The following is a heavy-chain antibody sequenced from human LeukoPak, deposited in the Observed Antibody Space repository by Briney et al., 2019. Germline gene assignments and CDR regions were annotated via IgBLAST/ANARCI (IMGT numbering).Heavy chain of an antibody. CDR2: ICWNSGSI. CDR3: AKGDAPSLQGGVDY. J-gene: IGHJ4*02. D-gene: IGHD3-16*01. V-gene: IGHV3-9*03. CDR1: GFTFDDYA. Sequence: GRSLRLSCAASGFTFDDYAMHWVRQAPGKSLEGVSGICWNSGSIGYADSVKGRFTISRDNAKTSLYLQMNSLRAEDMALYYCAKGDAPSLQGGVDYWGQGTLVTVSS.